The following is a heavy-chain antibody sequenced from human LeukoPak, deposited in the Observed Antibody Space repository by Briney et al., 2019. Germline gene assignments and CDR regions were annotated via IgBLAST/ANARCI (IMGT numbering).Heavy chain of an antibody. D-gene: IGHD3-9*01. J-gene: IGHJ4*02. Sequence: ASVKVSCKASGYTFTGYYMHWVRQATGQGLEWMGWMNPNSGNTGYAQKFQGRVTMTRNTSISTAYMELSSLRSEDTAVYYCARGRYYDILTGYYSVVNYWGQGTLVTVSS. CDR1: GYTFTGYY. CDR3: ARGRYYDILTGYYSVVNY. V-gene: IGHV1-8*02. CDR2: MNPNSGNT.